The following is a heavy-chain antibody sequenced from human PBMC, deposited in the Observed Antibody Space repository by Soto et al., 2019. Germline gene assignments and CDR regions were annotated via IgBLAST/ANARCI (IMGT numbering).Heavy chain of an antibody. CDR2: TRNKANSYTT. J-gene: IGHJ4*02. CDR3: ARDQASGYDG. D-gene: IGHD5-12*01. V-gene: IGHV3-72*01. Sequence: GGSLRLSCAASGFTFSDHYMDWVRQAPGKGLEWVGRTRNKANSYTTEYAASVKGRFTISRDDSKNSLYLQMNSLRDEDTAVYYCARDQASGYDGWGQGTLVTVSS. CDR1: GFTFSDHY.